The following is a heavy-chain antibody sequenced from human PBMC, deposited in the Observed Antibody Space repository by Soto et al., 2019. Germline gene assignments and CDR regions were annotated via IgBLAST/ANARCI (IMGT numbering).Heavy chain of an antibody. CDR1: GYTFIGHY. J-gene: IGHJ4*02. D-gene: IGHD5-12*01. V-gene: IGHV1-2*02. CDR2: INLNSGAT. CDR3: ARDLVSTIGDFDY. Sequence: ASVKVSCKASGYTFIGHYIHWVRQAPGRGLEWMGWINLNSGATNSAQNFQGRVTMTRDTSLNTAYMELTRLTYDDTAVYFCARDLVSTIGDFDYWGQGTLVTVSS.